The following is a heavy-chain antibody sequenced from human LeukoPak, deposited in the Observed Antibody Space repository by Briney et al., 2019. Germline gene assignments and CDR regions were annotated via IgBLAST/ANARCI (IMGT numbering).Heavy chain of an antibody. CDR2: INHSGST. V-gene: IGHV4-34*01. CDR1: GGSFSGYY. CDR3: ARQRIAAAGAPRYFQH. Sequence: SETLSLTCAVYGGSFSGYYWSWIRQPPGKGLEWIGEINHSGSTNYNPSLKSRVTISVDTSKNQFSLKLSSVTAADTAVYYCARQRIAAAGAPRYFQHWGQGTLVTVSS. J-gene: IGHJ1*01. D-gene: IGHD6-13*01.